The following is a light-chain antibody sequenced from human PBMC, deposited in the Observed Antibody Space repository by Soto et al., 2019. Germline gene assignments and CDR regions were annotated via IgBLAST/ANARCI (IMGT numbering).Light chain of an antibody. V-gene: IGLV1-40*01. CDR2: GDS. Sequence: QSVLTQPPSASGAPGQRVTISGTGSSSNIGAGDNVHWYQQHPGTAPKLFISGDSNRPSGVPDRLSGSKSGTSASLAIAGVQAEDAADYYCQSYYSSLSGWVFGGGTKLTVL. CDR3: QSYYSSLSGWV. J-gene: IGLJ3*02. CDR1: SSNIGAGDN.